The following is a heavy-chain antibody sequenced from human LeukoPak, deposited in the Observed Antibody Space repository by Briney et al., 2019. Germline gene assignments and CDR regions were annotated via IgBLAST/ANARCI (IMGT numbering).Heavy chain of an antibody. CDR3: ARAGNSNWWQHLGDY. D-gene: IGHD6-13*01. J-gene: IGHJ4*02. CDR1: GYTFTSYD. V-gene: IGHV1-8*01. Sequence: ASVKVSCKASGYTFTSYDINWVRQATGQGLEWMGWMNPNSGNTGYAQKFQGRVTITRNTSISTAYMELSSLRSEDTAVYYCARAGNSNWWQHLGDYWGQGTLVTVSS. CDR2: MNPNSGNT.